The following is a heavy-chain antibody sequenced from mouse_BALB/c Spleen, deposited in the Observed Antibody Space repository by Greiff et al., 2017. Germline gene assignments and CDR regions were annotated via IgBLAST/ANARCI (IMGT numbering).Heavy chain of an antibody. CDR2: IRLKSNNYAT. D-gene: IGHD2-3*01. CDR3: TRGYDGVDV. V-gene: IGHV6-6*02. Sequence: EVKLVESGGGLVQPGGSMKLSCVASGFTFSNYWMNWVRQSPEKGLEWVAEIRLKSNNYATHYAESVKGRFTISRDDSKSSVYLQMNNLRAEDTGIYYCTRGYDGVDVWGAGTTVTVSS. J-gene: IGHJ1*01. CDR1: GFTFSNYW.